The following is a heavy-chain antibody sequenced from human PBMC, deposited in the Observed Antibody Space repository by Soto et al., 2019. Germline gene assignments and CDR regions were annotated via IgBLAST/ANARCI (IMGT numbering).Heavy chain of an antibody. V-gene: IGHV4-30-4*01. D-gene: IGHD3-22*01. CDR2: IYYSGST. J-gene: IGHJ4*02. Sequence: PSETLSLTCTVSGGSISSGDYYWSWIRQPPGKGLEWIGYIYYSGSTYFNPSLKSRVTISIDTSKNQFSLKLSSVTAADTAVYYCARGPHDNSPYAIDYWGQGTLVTVS. CDR1: GGSISSGDYY. CDR3: ARGPHDNSPYAIDY.